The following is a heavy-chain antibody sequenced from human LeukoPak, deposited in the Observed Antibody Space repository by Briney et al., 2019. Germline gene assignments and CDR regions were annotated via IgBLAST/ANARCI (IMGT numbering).Heavy chain of an antibody. Sequence: GASVKVSCTASGYTFTGYYIHWVRQAPGQGLEWMGWINPNGGGTNYAQKFQGRVTMTRDTSISTAYMELNRLTFDDTALYYCAGGITGGDFWGQGTLVTVSS. CDR3: AGGITGGDF. CDR1: GYTFTGYY. V-gene: IGHV1-2*02. CDR2: INPNGGGT. D-gene: IGHD1-14*01. J-gene: IGHJ4*02.